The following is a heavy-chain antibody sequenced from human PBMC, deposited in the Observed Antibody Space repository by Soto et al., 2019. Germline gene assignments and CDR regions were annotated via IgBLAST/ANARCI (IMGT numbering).Heavy chain of an antibody. CDR2: ISSSGGTT. D-gene: IGHD2-21*01. V-gene: IGHV3-23*01. CDR1: GFTFSNYA. J-gene: IGHJ4*02. CDR3: AKRTPWHSRLTSCGVDCSPFDY. Sequence: EVQLLDSGGGLVQPGGSLRLSCAASGFTFSNYAMSWVRQGPGKGLKWVSSISSSGGTTYYADSVKGRFTISRDNSKNSLYLQMNSLRDADTAVYYCAKRTPWHSRLTSCGVDCSPFDYWGQGTLVTVSS.